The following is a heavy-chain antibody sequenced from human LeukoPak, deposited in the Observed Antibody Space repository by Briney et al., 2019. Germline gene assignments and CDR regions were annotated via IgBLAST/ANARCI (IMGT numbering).Heavy chain of an antibody. V-gene: IGHV4-39*07. J-gene: IGHJ6*03. D-gene: IGHD2-2*01. CDR3: ARDQEAYCSSTSCYEYSYYMDV. Sequence: SETLSLTCTVSGGSISSSSYYWGWIRQPPGKGLEWIGSIYYSGSTYYNPSLKSRVTISVDTSKNQFSLKLSSVTAADTAVYYCARDQEAYCSSTSCYEYSYYMDVWGKGTTVTISS. CDR2: IYYSGST. CDR1: GGSISSSSYY.